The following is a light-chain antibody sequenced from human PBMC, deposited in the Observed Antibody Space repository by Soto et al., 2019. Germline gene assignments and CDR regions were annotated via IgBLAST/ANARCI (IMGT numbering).Light chain of an antibody. CDR3: QQSYRTPIT. CDR1: QDIRND. J-gene: IGKJ5*01. V-gene: IGKV1-39*01. CDR2: AAS. Sequence: IQMTQSPSSLSASVGDRVTITCRASQDIRNDLVWYQQRPGKAPALLIYAASGLQSGVPSRFSGSGSGTDFTLTISSLQPEDFATYYCQQSYRTPITFGQGTRLEIK.